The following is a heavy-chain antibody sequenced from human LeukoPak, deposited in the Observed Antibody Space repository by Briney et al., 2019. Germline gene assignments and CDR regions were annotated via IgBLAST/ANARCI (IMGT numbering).Heavy chain of an antibody. J-gene: IGHJ4*02. V-gene: IGHV4-34*01. CDR2: INHSGST. Sequence: SETLSLTCAVYGGSFSGYYWSWIRQPPRKGLEWIGEINHSGSTNYNPSLKSRVTISVDTSKNQFSLKLSSVTAADTAVYYCAREINYYGSGSPKFFDYWGQGTLVTVSS. CDR1: GGSFSGYY. CDR3: AREINYYGSGSPKFFDY. D-gene: IGHD3-10*01.